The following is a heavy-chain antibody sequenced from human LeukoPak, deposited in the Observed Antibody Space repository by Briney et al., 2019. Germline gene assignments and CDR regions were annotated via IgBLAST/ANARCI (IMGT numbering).Heavy chain of an antibody. CDR2: IYYSGST. CDR3: ARERTTVPLYYYYGMDV. D-gene: IGHD4-17*01. V-gene: IGHV4-59*01. CDR1: GGSISSYY. Sequence: SETLSLICTVSGGSISSYYWSWIRQPPGKGLEWIGYIYYSGSTNYNPSLKSRVTISVDTSKNQFSLKLSSVTAADTAVYYCARERTTVPLYYYYGMDVWGQGTTVTVSS. J-gene: IGHJ6*02.